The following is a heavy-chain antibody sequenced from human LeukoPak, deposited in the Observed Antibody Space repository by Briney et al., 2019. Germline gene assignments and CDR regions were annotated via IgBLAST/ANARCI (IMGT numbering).Heavy chain of an antibody. CDR1: GFTFSSSW. CDR3: ARDYYTSGSH. J-gene: IGHJ4*02. D-gene: IGHD3-10*01. V-gene: IGHV3-7*01. CDR2: INQAGSDK. Sequence: PGGSLRLSCAASGFTFSSSWMAWVRQTPGKGLEWVANINQAGSDKNYVDSVKGRFTISRDNGKNSLYLQMNSPRAEDTALYYCARDYYTSGSHWGQGTLVIVSS.